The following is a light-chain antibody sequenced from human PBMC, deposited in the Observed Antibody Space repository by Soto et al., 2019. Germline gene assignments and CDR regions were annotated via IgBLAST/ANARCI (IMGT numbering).Light chain of an antibody. Sequence: QSVLTQPASVSGSPGQSITISCTGTSSDIGAYNFVSWYQQHPGKAPKLMLYDVNIRPSGVSNRVSRSKSGNTASLTISGLPAEDEADYYCTSWTTSTTMIFGGGTKVTVL. CDR2: DVN. CDR3: TSWTTSTTMI. V-gene: IGLV2-14*03. CDR1: SSDIGAYNF. J-gene: IGLJ2*01.